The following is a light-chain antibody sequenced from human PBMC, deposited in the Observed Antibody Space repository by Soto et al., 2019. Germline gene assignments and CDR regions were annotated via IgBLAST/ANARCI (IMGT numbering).Light chain of an antibody. CDR2: AAS. CDR3: QQYNNRPPWT. CDR1: QSVSSN. V-gene: IGKV3-15*01. Sequence: IVFTQSPDTLYLSPGERATLSCRASQSVSSNYLAWYQQKPGQAPRLIIFAASTRANGIPARFSGSGSGTEFSLTITSLQSEDFALYYCQQYNNRPPWTFGQGTKVDIK. J-gene: IGKJ1*01.